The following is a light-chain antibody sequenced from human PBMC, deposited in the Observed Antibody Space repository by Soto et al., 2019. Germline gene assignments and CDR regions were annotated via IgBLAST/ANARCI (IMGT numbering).Light chain of an antibody. CDR3: ATWDDTLSAGV. CDR1: SSNIGSNS. V-gene: IGLV1-51*01. J-gene: IGLJ2*01. Sequence: QSVLTQPPSVSAAPGQKVTISCSGSSSNIGSNSISWYQQFPGTAPNLLIYDNDNRPSGIPDRFSGSKSGTSATLGITGLQTGDEADYYCATWDDTLSAGVFGGGTKLTVL. CDR2: DND.